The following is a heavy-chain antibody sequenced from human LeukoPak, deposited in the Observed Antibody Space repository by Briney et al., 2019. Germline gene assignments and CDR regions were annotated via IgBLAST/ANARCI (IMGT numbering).Heavy chain of an antibody. Sequence: GGSLRLSCAVSGATVSSNYMSWVRQAPGKGLEWVSVIYAGGSTFYADSVKGRFTISRDISKNTLCLQMNSLRVDDTAVYYCARDARFRGSYAGDYWGQGTLVTVSS. V-gene: IGHV3-53*01. CDR2: IYAGGST. CDR3: ARDARFRGSYAGDY. J-gene: IGHJ4*02. CDR1: GATVSSNY. D-gene: IGHD3-16*01.